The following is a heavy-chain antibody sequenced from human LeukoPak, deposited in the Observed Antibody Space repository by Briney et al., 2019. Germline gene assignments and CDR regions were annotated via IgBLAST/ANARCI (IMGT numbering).Heavy chain of an antibody. CDR1: GGSISSYY. Sequence: PSETLSLTCTVSGGSISSYYWSWIRQSPGKGLQWIGYISYGGSTNYDSSLKSRLTMSVDTSKNQFSLKLRSVTAADTAVYYCARFGSDSYGYKYYFDYWGQGAQVTVSS. D-gene: IGHD3-16*01. CDR3: ARFGSDSYGYKYYFDY. J-gene: IGHJ4*02. CDR2: ISYGGST. V-gene: IGHV4-59*08.